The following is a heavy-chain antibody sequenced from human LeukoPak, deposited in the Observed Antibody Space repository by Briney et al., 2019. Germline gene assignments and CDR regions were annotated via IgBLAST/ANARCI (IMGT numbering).Heavy chain of an antibody. D-gene: IGHD3-16*01. CDR3: TRGAGWLIDY. CDR1: DDSISDYY. V-gene: IGHV4-59*01. Sequence: SETLSLTCTVSDDSISDYYRGWIRQPPGKGLEWIGNFYNSGRSTYNPSLKSRVTISADTSKNHFSLKLNSVTTADRAVYYCTRGAGWLIDYWGQGILVPVSS. J-gene: IGHJ4*02. CDR2: FYNSGRS.